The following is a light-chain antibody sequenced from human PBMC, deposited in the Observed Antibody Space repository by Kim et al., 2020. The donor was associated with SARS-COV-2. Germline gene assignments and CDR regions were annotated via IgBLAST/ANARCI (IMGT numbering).Light chain of an antibody. Sequence: QRVTISCSGSRSNIGAGYAVHWYQQLPGTAPKLLFYDNTDRPSGVPDRFSGSKSGTSASLAITGLQAEDEADYYCQSYDTARSGWVFGGGTQLTVL. CDR2: DNT. V-gene: IGLV1-40*01. CDR1: RSNIGAGYA. CDR3: QSYDTARSGWV. J-gene: IGLJ2*01.